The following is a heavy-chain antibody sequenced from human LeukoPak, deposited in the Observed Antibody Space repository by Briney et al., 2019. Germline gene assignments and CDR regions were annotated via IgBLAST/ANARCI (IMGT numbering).Heavy chain of an antibody. J-gene: IGHJ4*02. V-gene: IGHV3-30-3*01. D-gene: IGHD3-10*01. CDR1: GFTFSSYA. CDR3: ARGSGSGSWLIDY. Sequence: PGGSLRLSCAASGFTFSSYAMHWVHQAPGKGLEWVAVISNVGSIENYADSVKGRFTISRDNSKNTLFLEMNSLGVEGTAVYHCARGSGSGSWLIDYWGQGTLVTVSS. CDR2: ISNVGSIE.